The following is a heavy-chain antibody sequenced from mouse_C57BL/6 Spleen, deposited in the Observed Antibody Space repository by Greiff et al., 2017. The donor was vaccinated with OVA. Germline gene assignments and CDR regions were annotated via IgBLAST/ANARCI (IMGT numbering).Heavy chain of an antibody. J-gene: IGHJ4*01. V-gene: IGHV5-4*01. Sequence: EVKVVESGGGLVKPGGSLKLSCAASGFTFSSYAMSWVRQTPEKRLEWVATISDGGSYTYYPDNVKGRFTISRDNAKNNLYLQMSHLKSEDTAMYYCARDPFYYDYDEGAMDYWGQGTSVTVSS. CDR1: GFTFSSYA. CDR3: ARDPFYYDYDEGAMDY. D-gene: IGHD2-4*01. CDR2: ISDGGSYT.